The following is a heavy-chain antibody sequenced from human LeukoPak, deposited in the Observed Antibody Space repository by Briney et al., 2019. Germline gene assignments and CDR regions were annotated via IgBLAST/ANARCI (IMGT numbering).Heavy chain of an antibody. CDR2: ISGSSGST. CDR1: GFTSSDHY. Sequence: GGSLRLSCAAYGFTSSDHYMDWVRQAPGKGLEWVSAISGSSGSTYYADSVKGRFTISRDNSKNTLYLQMNSLRAEDTAVYYCAKDRGGHRPYVSKYFDYWGQGTLVTVSS. J-gene: IGHJ4*02. CDR3: AKDRGGHRPYVSKYFDY. D-gene: IGHD3-16*01. V-gene: IGHV3-23*01.